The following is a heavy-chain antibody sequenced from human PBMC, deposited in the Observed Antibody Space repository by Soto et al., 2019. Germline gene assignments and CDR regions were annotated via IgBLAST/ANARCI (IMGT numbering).Heavy chain of an antibody. CDR2: ISGDGGTR. CDR1: GFTFSSYA. Sequence: PGGSLRLSCAASGFTFSSYAMSWVRQAPGMGLEWVSVISGDGGTRDYADAVKGRFTISRDNSGNTLYLRMNSLRADDTAVYYCAKRNGYIRPSDSRAVQYWGQGTLVTVSS. V-gene: IGHV3-23*01. CDR3: AKRNGYIRPSDSRAVQY. J-gene: IGHJ4*02. D-gene: IGHD6-13*01.